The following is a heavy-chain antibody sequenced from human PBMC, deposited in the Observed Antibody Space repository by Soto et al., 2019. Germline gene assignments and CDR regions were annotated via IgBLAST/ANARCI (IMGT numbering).Heavy chain of an antibody. CDR3: ARFYGSGTNWFDP. Sequence: SETLSLTCAVSGGSITSGDYSWSCIRQPPGKGLEWIGYIYHSGSTYYNPSLKSRVTISVDRSKNQFSLNLSSVTAADTAVYYCARFYGSGTNWFDPWGQGTLVTVSS. CDR1: GGSITSGDYS. V-gene: IGHV4-30-2*01. CDR2: IYHSGST. J-gene: IGHJ5*02. D-gene: IGHD3-10*01.